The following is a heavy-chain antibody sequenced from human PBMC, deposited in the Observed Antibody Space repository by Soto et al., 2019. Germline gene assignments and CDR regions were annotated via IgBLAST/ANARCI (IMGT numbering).Heavy chain of an antibody. CDR1: VFTFRSYA. V-gene: IGHV3-23*01. CDR3: ARVPGGTAPRPAY. CDR2: ITGTGTST. D-gene: IGHD6-6*01. Sequence: VGSLRLSCAASVFTFRSYAMSWVRQAPGKGLEWFATITGTGTSTYFAYSVKGRFTISRDNSRNTLYLQMNSLRVEDTAVYYCARVPGGTAPRPAYWGQGTPVTVSS. J-gene: IGHJ4*02.